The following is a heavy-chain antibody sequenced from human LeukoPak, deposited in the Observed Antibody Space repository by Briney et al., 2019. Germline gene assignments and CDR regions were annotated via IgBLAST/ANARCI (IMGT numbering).Heavy chain of an antibody. CDR3: ARVVPAADSYYFDY. J-gene: IGHJ4*02. CDR1: GGTFSSYA. D-gene: IGHD2-2*01. CDR2: IIPILGIA. Sequence: GASVKVSCKASGGTFSSYAISWVRQAPGQGLEWMGRIIPILGIANYAQKFQGRVTITADKSTSTAYMELSSLRSEDTAVYYCARVVPAADSYYFDYWGQGTLVTVSS. V-gene: IGHV1-69*04.